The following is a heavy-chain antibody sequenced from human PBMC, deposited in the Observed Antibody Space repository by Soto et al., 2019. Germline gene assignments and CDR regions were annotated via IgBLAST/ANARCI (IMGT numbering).Heavy chain of an antibody. CDR2: INHSGST. CDR3: ARGATRIQLWPFDY. Sequence: SETVSLTCTVSGGTINSTSYYWGWIRQPPGKGLEWIGQINHSGSTNYNPSLKSRVTISVDTSKNQFSLSLSSVTAADTAVYYCARGATRIQLWPFDYWGQGTLVT. D-gene: IGHD5-18*01. V-gene: IGHV4-39*07. CDR1: GGTINSTSYY. J-gene: IGHJ4*02.